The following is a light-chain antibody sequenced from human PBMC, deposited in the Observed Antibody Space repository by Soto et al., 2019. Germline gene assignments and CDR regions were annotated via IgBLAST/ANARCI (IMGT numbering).Light chain of an antibody. CDR3: SSYTSDSNPYV. CDR2: EVS. V-gene: IGLV2-14*01. CDR1: SGDVGGYNY. Sequence: QSALTQPASVSGSPGQSITISCTGTSGDVGGYNYVSWYQHHPGKAPKLMISEVSNRPSGVSNRFSGTKSGNTASLTISGLQDEDEADYYCSSYTSDSNPYVFGTGTKLTVL. J-gene: IGLJ1*01.